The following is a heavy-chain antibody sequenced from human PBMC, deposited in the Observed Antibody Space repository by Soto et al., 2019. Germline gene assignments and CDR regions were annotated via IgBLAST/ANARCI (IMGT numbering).Heavy chain of an antibody. J-gene: IGHJ4*02. V-gene: IGHV4-31*03. CDR2: IYYSGST. Sequence: SETLSLTCTVSGGSISSGGYYWSWIRQHPGKGLEWIGYIYYSGSTYYNPSLKSRVTISVDTSKNQFSLKLSSVTAADTAVYYCARGNWNYVIDYWGQGTLGTVS. CDR3: ARGNWNYVIDY. CDR1: GGSISSGGYY. D-gene: IGHD1-7*01.